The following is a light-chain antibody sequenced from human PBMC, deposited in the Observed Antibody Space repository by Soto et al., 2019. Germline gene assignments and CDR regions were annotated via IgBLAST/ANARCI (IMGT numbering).Light chain of an antibody. CDR1: QSVGNS. CDR2: DAS. J-gene: IGKJ4*01. Sequence: DIVLTQSPATLSLSPGERASLSCRASQSVGNSLAWYQQKLGQPPRLLIYDASTRATGVPARFSGSGSGTDFTLTNSRLVPEDFAVYYCQQRTSWPLLTFGGGTKVEIK. CDR3: QQRTSWPLLT. V-gene: IGKV3-11*01.